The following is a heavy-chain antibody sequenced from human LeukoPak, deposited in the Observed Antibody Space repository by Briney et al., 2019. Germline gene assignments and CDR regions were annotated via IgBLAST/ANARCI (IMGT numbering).Heavy chain of an antibody. CDR3: ARVGIAVAGIFDY. D-gene: IGHD6-19*01. CDR1: GGSISSYY. Sequence: PSETLSLTCTVSGGSISSYYWSWIRQPPGKGQEWIGYIYYSGSTNYNPSLKSRVTISVDTSKNQFSLKLSSVTAADTAVYYCARVGIAVAGIFDYWGQGTLVTVSS. J-gene: IGHJ4*02. CDR2: IYYSGST. V-gene: IGHV4-59*01.